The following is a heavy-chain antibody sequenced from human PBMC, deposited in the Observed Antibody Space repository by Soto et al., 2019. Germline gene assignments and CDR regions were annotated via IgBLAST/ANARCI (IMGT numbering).Heavy chain of an antibody. CDR1: GFTFTTYA. D-gene: IGHD6-6*01. CDR3: AKNWDTTFSSSSH. Sequence: EVQLLESGGGLVQPGGSLRLSCAASGFTFTTYAMTWVRQAPGKGLEWVSAISGSGGSTYYADSVKGRFTNSRDNSKNTLFLQMNSLRAEDTAVYYCAKNWDTTFSSSSHWGQGTLVTVSS. CDR2: ISGSGGST. J-gene: IGHJ4*02. V-gene: IGHV3-23*01.